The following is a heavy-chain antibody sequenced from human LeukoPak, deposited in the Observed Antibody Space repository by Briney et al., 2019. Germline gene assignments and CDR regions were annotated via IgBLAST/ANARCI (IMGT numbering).Heavy chain of an antibody. CDR2: IRYDGSNK. CDR1: GFTFSSYG. Sequence: PGGSLRLSCAASGFTFSSYGMHWVRQAPGKGLEWVGFIRYDGSNKYYADSVKGRFTISRDNSKNTLYLQMNSLRAEDTAVYYCAKDRIGIAVAGTTFDYWGQGTLVTVSS. CDR3: AKDRIGIAVAGTTFDY. V-gene: IGHV3-30*02. J-gene: IGHJ4*02. D-gene: IGHD6-19*01.